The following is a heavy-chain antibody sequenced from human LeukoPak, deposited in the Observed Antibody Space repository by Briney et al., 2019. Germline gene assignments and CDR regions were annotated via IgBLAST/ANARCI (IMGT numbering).Heavy chain of an antibody. CDR2: IIPILGTA. J-gene: IGHJ3*02. CDR3: ARGNVLRFLEWLLSDAFDI. Sequence: AVTVSFKAAGGTFISYAISWVRQAPGEGLEWMGVIIPILGTANYAQKFQGRVTITTDESTSTAYMELSSLRSEDTAVYYCARGNVLRFLEWLLSDAFDIWGQGTMVTVSS. D-gene: IGHD3-3*01. CDR1: GGTFISYA. V-gene: IGHV1-69*05.